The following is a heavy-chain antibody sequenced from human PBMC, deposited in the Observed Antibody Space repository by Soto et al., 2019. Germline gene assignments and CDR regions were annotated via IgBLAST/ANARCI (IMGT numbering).Heavy chain of an antibody. V-gene: IGHV4-39*01. CDR1: GGSISSSSYY. CDR2: IYYSGST. J-gene: IGHJ4*02. D-gene: IGHD1-1*01. CDR3: VGYYNWNDSPFDY. Sequence: SETLSLTCSVSGGSISSSSYYWGWIRQPPGKGLEWIASIYYSGSTYYNPSLKSRVTISVDTAKAQFSLKLSSVTAADTAVYYCVGYYNWNDSPFDYWGQGTLVTVSS.